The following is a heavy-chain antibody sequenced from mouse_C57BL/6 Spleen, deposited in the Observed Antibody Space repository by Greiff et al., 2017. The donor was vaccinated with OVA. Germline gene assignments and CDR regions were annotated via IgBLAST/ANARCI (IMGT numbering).Heavy chain of an antibody. CDR1: GYTFPSYW. CDR2: IYPSDSET. D-gene: IGHD1-1*01. Sequence: VQLQQPGAELVRPGSSVKLSCKASGYTFPSYWLDWVKQRPGQGLEWIGNIYPSDSETPYNQKFKDKATLTVDKSSSTAYMQLSSLTSEDSAVDYCAREGLLREGFAYWGQGTLVTVSA. V-gene: IGHV1-61*01. J-gene: IGHJ3*01. CDR3: AREGLLREGFAY.